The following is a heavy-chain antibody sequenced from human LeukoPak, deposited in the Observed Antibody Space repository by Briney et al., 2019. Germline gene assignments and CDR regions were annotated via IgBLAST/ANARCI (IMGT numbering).Heavy chain of an antibody. D-gene: IGHD1-26*01. J-gene: IGHJ4*02. CDR2: IYPGDSDT. CDR1: GYSFTSYW. CDR3: GRTRVKWETREFDY. V-gene: IGHV5-51*01. Sequence: KLGESLKISCKGSGYSFTSYWIGWVRQMPGKGLEWMGIIYPGDSDTRYSPSFQGQVTISADKSISTAYLQWSSLKASDAAMYYCGRTRVKWETREFDYGGQGPLVTFS.